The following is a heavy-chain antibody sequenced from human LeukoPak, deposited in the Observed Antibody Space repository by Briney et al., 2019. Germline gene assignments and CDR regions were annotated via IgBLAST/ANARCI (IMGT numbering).Heavy chain of an antibody. D-gene: IGHD2-15*01. J-gene: IGHJ4*02. V-gene: IGHV1-18*01. CDR1: GYTFTSYG. Sequence: ASVKVSCKASGYTFTSYGISWVRQAPGQGLEWMGWISTYSDKTNYVQRLQGRVTVTTDTSTSTAYMELRSLTSDDTAVYYCARDHCSGGNCNAYYDFWGQGALVTVSS. CDR3: ARDHCSGGNCNAYYDF. CDR2: ISTYSDKT.